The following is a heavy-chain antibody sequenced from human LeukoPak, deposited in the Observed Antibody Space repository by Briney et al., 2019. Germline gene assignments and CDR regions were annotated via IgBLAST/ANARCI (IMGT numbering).Heavy chain of an antibody. D-gene: IGHD2-21*02. J-gene: IGHJ4*02. Sequence: PGGSLKLSCAASGFXFSGSTVHWVRQASGKGLDWVGHIRTKANNYATAYAASVKGRFTISRDDSKNTAYLQMNSLKIEDTAVYYCSRHEALPGDYWGQGTLVTVSS. CDR3: SRHEALPGDY. CDR1: GFXFSGST. V-gene: IGHV3-73*01. CDR2: IRTKANNYAT.